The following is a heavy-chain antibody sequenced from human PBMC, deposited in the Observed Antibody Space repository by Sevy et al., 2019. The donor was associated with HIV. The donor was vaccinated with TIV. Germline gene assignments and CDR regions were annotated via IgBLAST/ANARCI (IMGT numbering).Heavy chain of an antibody. V-gene: IGHV3-30-3*01. CDR2: ISYDGSNK. CDR3: ARDDEPDYYYFDMDV. CDR1: GFTLSSYA. Sequence: GGSLRLSCAASGFTLSSYAMHWVRQAPGKGLEWVAVISYDGSNKYYAHSVKGRFTISRDNSKNTLYLQMDGLRAEDTALYYCARDDEPDYYYFDMDVWGQGTTVTVSS. J-gene: IGHJ6*02.